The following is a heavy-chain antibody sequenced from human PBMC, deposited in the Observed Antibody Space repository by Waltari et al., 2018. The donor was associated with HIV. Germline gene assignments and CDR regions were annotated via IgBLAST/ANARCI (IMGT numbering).Heavy chain of an antibody. CDR2: IIPMLDTT. J-gene: IGHJ4*02. V-gene: IGHV1-69*06. CDR3: ARGGSAVTYFDF. CDR1: GGSLRPFA. Sequence: QVRLVQSGAEVKKPGSSVKVSCKASGGSLRPFAVAWVRQAPGHGLEWMGGIIPMLDTTNYAQKFQGRVTITADKSTNTAYLEVSRLSSEDTAIYFCARGGSAVTYFDFWGQGTMVTVSS. D-gene: IGHD4-17*01.